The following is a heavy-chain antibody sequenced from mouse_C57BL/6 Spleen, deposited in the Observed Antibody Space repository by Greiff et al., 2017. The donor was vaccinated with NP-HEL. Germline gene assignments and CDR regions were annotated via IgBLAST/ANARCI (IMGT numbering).Heavy chain of an antibody. CDR3: ARVGSGKGDYFDY. D-gene: IGHD4-1*01. Sequence: QVQLQQSGAELVKPGASVKLSCKASGYTFPSYWMHWVQPRPGRGLEWIGRIDPNSGGTKYNEKFKSKATLTVDKPSSTAYMQLSSLTSEDSAVYYCARVGSGKGDYFDYWGQGTTLTVSS. CDR1: GYTFPSYW. J-gene: IGHJ2*01. V-gene: IGHV1-72*01. CDR2: IDPNSGGT.